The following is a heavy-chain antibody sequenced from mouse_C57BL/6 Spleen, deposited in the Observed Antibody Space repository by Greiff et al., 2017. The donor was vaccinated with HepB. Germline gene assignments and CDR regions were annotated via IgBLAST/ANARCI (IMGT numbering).Heavy chain of an antibody. CDR1: GYTFTTYP. D-gene: IGHD2-3*01. CDR3: ARTYDDGYYEFAY. J-gene: IGHJ3*01. V-gene: IGHV1-47*01. Sequence: QVQLKESGAELVKPGASVKMSCKASGYTFTTYPIEWMKQNHGKSLEWIGNFHPYNDDTKYNEKFKGKATLTVEKSSSTVYLELSRLTSDDSAVYYCARTYDDGYYEFAYWGQGTLVTVSA. CDR2: FHPYNDDT.